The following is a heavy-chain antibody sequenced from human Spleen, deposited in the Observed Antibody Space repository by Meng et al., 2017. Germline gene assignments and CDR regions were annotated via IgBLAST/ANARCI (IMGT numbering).Heavy chain of an antibody. V-gene: IGHV7-4-1*02. CDR1: GYTFPIYP. Sequence: QVQVVEYGSVLKEPGSSVDVSCKASGYTFPIYPMNWVRQAPGQGLEWMGWINANTGNPTYAQGFTGRFVFSLDTSVSTAYLQISSLKAEDTAVYYCARPYCTSTSCYGWFDPWGQGTLVTVSS. D-gene: IGHD2-2*01. J-gene: IGHJ5*02. CDR3: ARPYCTSTSCYGWFDP. CDR2: INANTGNP.